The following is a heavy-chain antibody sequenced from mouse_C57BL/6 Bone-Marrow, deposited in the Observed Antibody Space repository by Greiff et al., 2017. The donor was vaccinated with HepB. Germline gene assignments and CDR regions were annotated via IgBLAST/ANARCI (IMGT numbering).Heavy chain of an antibody. Sequence: VQLKQSGAELVRPGASVKLSCTASGFNIKDDYMHWVKQRPEQGLEWIGWIDPENGDTEYASKFQGKATITADTSSNTAYLQLSSLTSEDTAVYYCTTGDSSYEAWFAYWGQGTLVTVSA. CDR3: TTGDSSYEAWFAY. V-gene: IGHV14-4*01. D-gene: IGHD1-1*01. CDR1: GFNIKDDY. J-gene: IGHJ3*01. CDR2: IDPENGDT.